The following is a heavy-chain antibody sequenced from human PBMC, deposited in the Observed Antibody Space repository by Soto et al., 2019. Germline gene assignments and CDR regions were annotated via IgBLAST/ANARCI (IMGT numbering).Heavy chain of an antibody. CDR3: ARVEWELPYFDY. CDR2: IIPIFGTA. CDR1: GGTFSSYA. V-gene: IGHV1-69*13. Sequence: SVKVSCKASGGTFSSYAISWVRQAPGQGLEWMGGIIPIFGTANYAQKFQGRVTITADESTSTAYMELSSLRSEDTAVYYCARVEWELPYFDYWGQGTLVTVSS. D-gene: IGHD1-26*01. J-gene: IGHJ4*02.